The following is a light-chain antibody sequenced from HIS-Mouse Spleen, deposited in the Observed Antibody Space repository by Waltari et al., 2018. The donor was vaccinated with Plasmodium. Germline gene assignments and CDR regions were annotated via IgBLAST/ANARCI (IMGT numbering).Light chain of an antibody. V-gene: IGLV1-44*01. CDR1: ISSIGSNT. J-gene: IGLJ2*01. Sequence: QSVLTQPPSASGTPGQRVTISCSGSISSIGSNTVNWYQQLPGTAPKLLIYSNNQRPSGGPARFSGSKSGTSASLAISGLQSEDEADYYCAAWDDSLNGVVFAGGTKLTVL. CDR3: AAWDDSLNGVV. CDR2: SNN.